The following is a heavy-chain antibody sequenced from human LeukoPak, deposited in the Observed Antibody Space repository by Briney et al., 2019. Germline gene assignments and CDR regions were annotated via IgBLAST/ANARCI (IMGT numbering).Heavy chain of an antibody. CDR2: INSDGSST. CDR3: AKMTTYYDYVWGSYGFDAFDI. Sequence: GGSLRLSCAASGFTFSSYWMHWVRQAPGKGLVWVSRINSDGSSTSYADSVKGRFTISRDNAKNTLYLQMNSLRAEDTAVYYCAKMTTYYDYVWGSYGFDAFDIWGQGTMVTVSS. V-gene: IGHV3-74*01. CDR1: GFTFSSYW. D-gene: IGHD3-16*01. J-gene: IGHJ3*02.